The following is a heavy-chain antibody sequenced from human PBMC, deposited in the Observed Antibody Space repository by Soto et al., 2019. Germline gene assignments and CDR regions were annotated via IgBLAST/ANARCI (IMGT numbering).Heavy chain of an antibody. CDR1: GFTFSSYA. CDR2: ISGSGGST. J-gene: IGHJ4*02. V-gene: IGHV3-23*01. CDR3: AKDLTFGGVIVQRFDY. Sequence: GGSLRLSCAASGFTFSSYAMSWVRQAPGKGLEWVSAISGSGGSTYYADSVKGRFTISRDNSKNTLYLQMNSLRAEDTAVYYCAKDLTFGGVIVQRFDYWGQGTLVTVSS. D-gene: IGHD3-16*02.